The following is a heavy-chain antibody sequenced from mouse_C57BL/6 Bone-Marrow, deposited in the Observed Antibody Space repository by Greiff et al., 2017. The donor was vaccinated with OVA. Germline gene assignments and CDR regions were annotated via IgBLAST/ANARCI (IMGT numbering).Heavy chain of an antibody. J-gene: IGHJ3*01. V-gene: IGHV5-2*01. CDR3: ARPPPTIVTTGFAY. CDR1: EYEFPSHD. CDR2: INSDGGST. Sequence: EVQGVESGGGLVQPGESLKLSCESNEYEFPSHDMSWVRKTPEKRLELVAAINSDGGSTYYPDTMERRFIISRDNTKKTLYLQMSSLRSEDTALYYGARPPPTIVTTGFAYWGQGTLVTVSA. D-gene: IGHD2-5*01.